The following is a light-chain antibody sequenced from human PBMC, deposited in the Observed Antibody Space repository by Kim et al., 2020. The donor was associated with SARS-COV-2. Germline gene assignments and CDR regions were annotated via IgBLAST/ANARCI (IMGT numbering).Light chain of an antibody. Sequence: ASVGDRVIITCRSSQDIRKYLGWYQQKPGGAPKRLIYGASSLESGVPSRFSGSGSGTEFTLTISSLQPEDSATYYCLQHNSYPITFGRGTRLEIK. V-gene: IGKV1-17*01. J-gene: IGKJ5*01. CDR2: GAS. CDR1: QDIRKY. CDR3: LQHNSYPIT.